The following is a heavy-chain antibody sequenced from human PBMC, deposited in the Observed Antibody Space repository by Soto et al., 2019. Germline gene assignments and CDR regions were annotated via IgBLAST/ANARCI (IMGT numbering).Heavy chain of an antibody. D-gene: IGHD3-3*01. Sequence: QITLNESGPTQVNPRQTLTLTCTFSGFSLTTSGVGVGWNRQSPGKAPEWLALIYWDDDKRYSPSLKSRLTITKDTSKNQVVLTMADLDPADTATYYCAHRVLRTVFGLVTTTAIYFDFWGQGTPVAVSS. CDR3: AHRVLRTVFGLVTTTAIYFDF. V-gene: IGHV2-5*02. J-gene: IGHJ4*02. CDR1: GFSLTTSGVG. CDR2: IYWDDDK.